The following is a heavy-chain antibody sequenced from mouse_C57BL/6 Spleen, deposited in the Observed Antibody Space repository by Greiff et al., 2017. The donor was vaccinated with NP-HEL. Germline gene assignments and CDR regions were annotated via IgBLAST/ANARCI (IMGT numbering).Heavy chain of an antibody. Sequence: QVQLKQPGAELVRPGPSVKLSCKASGYTFTSYWMHWVKQRPGQGLEWIGVIDPSDSYTNYNQKFKGKATLTVDTSSSTAYMQLSSLTSEDSAVYYCAPFITTPHDYAMDYWGQGTSVTVSS. CDR2: IDPSDSYT. CDR1: GYTFTSYW. J-gene: IGHJ4*01. CDR3: APFITTPHDYAMDY. D-gene: IGHD1-1*01. V-gene: IGHV1-59*01.